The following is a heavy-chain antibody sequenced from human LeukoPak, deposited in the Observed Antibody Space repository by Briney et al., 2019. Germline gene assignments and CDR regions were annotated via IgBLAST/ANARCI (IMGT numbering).Heavy chain of an antibody. J-gene: IGHJ4*02. V-gene: IGHV3-74*01. D-gene: IGHD2/OR15-2a*01. CDR2: INNDGSST. Sequence: GGSLRPSCTASGFTFSSYWMHWVRQAPGKGLEWVSRINNDGSSTSYADSVKGRFSISRDNAKSTLYLQMNSLRAEDMAVYYCARSLRSEYYFDYWGQGTLVTVSS. CDR3: ARSLRSEYYFDY. CDR1: GFTFSSYW.